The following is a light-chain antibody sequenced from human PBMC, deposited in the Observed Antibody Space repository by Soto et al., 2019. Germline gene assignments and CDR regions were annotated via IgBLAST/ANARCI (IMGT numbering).Light chain of an antibody. J-gene: IGKJ5*01. V-gene: IGKV1-13*02. Sequence: AIQVTQSPYSLSASVGDRVTITCLASQDIRGALAWYQQKPGKPPKLLIYDVSTLENGVPSRFSGDSSGTQFTLTISGLQPEDFGTYYCQQFNSYPITFGHGTRLEIK. CDR2: DVS. CDR3: QQFNSYPIT. CDR1: QDIRGA.